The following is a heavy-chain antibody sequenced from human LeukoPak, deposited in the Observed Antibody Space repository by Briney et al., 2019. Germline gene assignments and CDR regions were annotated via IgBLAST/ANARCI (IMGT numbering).Heavy chain of an antibody. CDR2: ISGSGGRT. CDR3: AKDPYYYGSGRPYYFDY. D-gene: IGHD3-10*01. Sequence: QPGGSLRLSCAASGFTFSDYYMSWIRQAPGKGLEWVSAISGSGGRTYYADSVKGRFTISRDNSKNTLYLQMNSLRAEDTAVYYCAKDPYYYGSGRPYYFDYWGQGTLVTVSS. J-gene: IGHJ4*02. CDR1: GFTFSDYY. V-gene: IGHV3-23*01.